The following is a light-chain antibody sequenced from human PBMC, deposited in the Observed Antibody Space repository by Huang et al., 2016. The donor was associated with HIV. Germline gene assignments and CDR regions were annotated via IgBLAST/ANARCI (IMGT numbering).Light chain of an antibody. V-gene: IGKV1D-13*01. Sequence: AIQLTQSPSSLSASVGDRVTITCRASRGISSGLAWYQQKPGKAPKLLIFDASSLESGVPSRFSGSGSGTDVTLTISSLQPEDFATYYCQQFNNYLTVGRGTRLEIQ. CDR3: QQFNNYLT. J-gene: IGKJ5*01. CDR1: RGISSG. CDR2: DAS.